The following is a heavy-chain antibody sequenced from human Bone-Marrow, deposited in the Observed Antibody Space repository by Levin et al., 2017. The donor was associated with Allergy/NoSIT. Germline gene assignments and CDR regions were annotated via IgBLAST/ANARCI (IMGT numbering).Heavy chain of an antibody. CDR1: GGSISSSSYY. J-gene: IGHJ5*02. CDR3: ARDSIPTMVRGVITNWFDP. D-gene: IGHD3-10*01. Sequence: PSETLSLTCTVSGGSISSSSYYWGWIRQPPGKGLEWIGSIYYSGSTYYNPSLKSRVTISVDTSKNQFSLKLSSVTAADTAVYYCARDSIPTMVRGVITNWFDPWGQGTLVTVSS. CDR2: IYYSGST. V-gene: IGHV4-39*07.